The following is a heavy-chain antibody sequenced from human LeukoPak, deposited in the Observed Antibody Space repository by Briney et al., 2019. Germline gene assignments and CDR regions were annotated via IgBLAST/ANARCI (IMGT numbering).Heavy chain of an antibody. J-gene: IGHJ5*02. CDR2: MNPNSGNT. D-gene: IGHD5-24*01. V-gene: IGHV1-8*01. CDR1: GYTFTSYD. Sequence: ASVKVSCKASGYTFTSYDINWVRQATGQGLEWMGWMNPNSGNTGYAQKLQGRVTMTTDTSTSTAYMELRSLRSDDTAVYYCARDRGVEMATISRWFDPWGQGTLVTVSS. CDR3: ARDRGVEMATISRWFDP.